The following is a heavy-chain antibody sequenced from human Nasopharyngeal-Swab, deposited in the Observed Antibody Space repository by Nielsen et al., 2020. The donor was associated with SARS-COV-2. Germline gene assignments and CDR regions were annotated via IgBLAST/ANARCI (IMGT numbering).Heavy chain of an antibody. D-gene: IGHD6-19*01. CDR3: ARGTAVAGILYYFDY. J-gene: IGHJ4*02. CDR2: INWNGGSR. V-gene: IGHV3-20*03. Sequence: GGSLRLSFAASGFSFDDYGMTWVRQGPGKGLEWVSTINWNGGSRTYADSVKGRFTISRENAKNSLYLQMNSLRAGDTAVYYCARGTAVAGILYYFDYWGQGTLVTVSS. CDR1: GFSFDDYG.